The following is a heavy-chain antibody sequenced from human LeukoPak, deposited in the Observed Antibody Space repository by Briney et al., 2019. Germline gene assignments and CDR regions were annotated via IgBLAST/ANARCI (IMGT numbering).Heavy chain of an antibody. CDR1: GYTFTTYW. CDR2: IYPGDSDT. CDR3: ASGQLTDYYGMDV. J-gene: IGHJ6*02. Sequence: GESLKISCKASGYTFTTYWIGWVRQMPGKGLEWMGIIYPGDSDTRYSPSFQGQVTISADKSISTAYLQWSSLKASDTAMYYCASGQLTDYYGMDVWGQGTTVTVSS. V-gene: IGHV5-51*01. D-gene: IGHD1-14*01.